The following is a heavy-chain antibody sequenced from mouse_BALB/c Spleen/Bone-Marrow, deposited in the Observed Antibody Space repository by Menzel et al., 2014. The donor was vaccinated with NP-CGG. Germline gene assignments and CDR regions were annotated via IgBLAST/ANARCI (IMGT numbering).Heavy chain of an antibody. J-gene: IGHJ1*01. Sequence: QVQLQQSGAELARPGASVKMSCKASGYTFTSYTMHWVKQRPGQGLEWIGYINPSSGYTNYNQKFKDKATLTADKSSSTTYMQLSSLTSEDPAVYYCARSLRWYFDVWGAGTTVTVSS. CDR2: INPSSGYT. V-gene: IGHV1-4*01. CDR3: ARSLRWYFDV. D-gene: IGHD1-1*01. CDR1: GYTFTSYT.